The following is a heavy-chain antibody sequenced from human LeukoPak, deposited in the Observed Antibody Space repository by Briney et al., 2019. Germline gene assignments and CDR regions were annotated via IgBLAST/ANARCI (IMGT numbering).Heavy chain of an antibody. CDR2: IYYSGST. V-gene: IGHV4-59*01. Sequence: SETLSLTCTVSGGSISSYYWSWIRQPPGKGLEWIGYIYYSGSTNYNPSLKSRVTISVDTSKNQFSLKLSSVTAADTAVYYCARSEPYSSGWYSYYYYGMDVWGQGTTVTVSS. CDR1: GGSISSYY. CDR3: ARSEPYSSGWYSYYYYGMDV. D-gene: IGHD6-19*01. J-gene: IGHJ6*02.